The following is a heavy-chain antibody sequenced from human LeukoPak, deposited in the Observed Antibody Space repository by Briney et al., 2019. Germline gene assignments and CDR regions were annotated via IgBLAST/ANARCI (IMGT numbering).Heavy chain of an antibody. D-gene: IGHD3-3*01. J-gene: IGHJ4*02. CDR3: AKGNDYDFWSGYHQLFDY. Sequence: NPSETLSLTCTVSGYSISSGYYWGWIRQPPGKGLEWIGSIYHSGSTYYNPSLKSRVTISVDTSKNQFSLKLSSVTAADTAVYYCAKGNDYDFWSGYHQLFDYWGQGTLVTVSS. CDR2: IYHSGST. CDR1: GYSISSGYY. V-gene: IGHV4-38-2*02.